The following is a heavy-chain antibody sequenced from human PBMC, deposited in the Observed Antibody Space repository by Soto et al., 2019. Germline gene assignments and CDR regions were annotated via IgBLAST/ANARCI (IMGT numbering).Heavy chain of an antibody. V-gene: IGHV1-46*01. CDR2: INPSGGST. D-gene: IGHD5-12*01. CDR1: GYTFTSYY. Sequence: ASVKVSCKASGYTFTSYYMHWVRQAPGQGLEWMGIINPSGGSTSYAQKFQGRVTMTRDTSTSTVYMELSSLRSEDTAVYYCARDNIPTPEMATNCCDGMDVWGQGTSVTVSS. CDR3: ARDNIPTPEMATNCCDGMDV. J-gene: IGHJ6*02.